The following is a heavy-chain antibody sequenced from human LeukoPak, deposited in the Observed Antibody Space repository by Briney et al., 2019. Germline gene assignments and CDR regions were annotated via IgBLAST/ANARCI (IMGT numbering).Heavy chain of an antibody. D-gene: IGHD5-24*01. CDR2: INHSGST. CDR3: ARGPRVFGWLHQQVLDY. CDR1: GGSFSGYY. J-gene: IGHJ4*02. Sequence: PSETLSLTCAVYGGSFSGYYWSWIRQPPGKGLEWIGEINHSGSTNYNPSLKSRVTISVDTSKNQFSLKLSSVTAADTAVYYCARGPRVFGWLHQQVLDYWGQGTLVTVSS. V-gene: IGHV4-34*01.